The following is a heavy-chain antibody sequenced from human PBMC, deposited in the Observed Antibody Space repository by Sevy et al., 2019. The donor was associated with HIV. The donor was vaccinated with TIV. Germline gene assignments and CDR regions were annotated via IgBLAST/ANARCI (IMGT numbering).Heavy chain of an antibody. J-gene: IGHJ4*02. D-gene: IGHD3-22*01. CDR1: GFNFNTHA. CDR3: AKEGGGYNYDSSGLFDY. CDR2: ISAMGTTT. Sequence: GGSLRLSCAASGFNFNTHAMNWVRQAPGKGLEWVSVISAMGTTTYYGDSVKGRFTISRDNSKNTLYLQMNSLRAEDTAVYYCAKEGGGYNYDSSGLFDYWGQGTLVTVSS. V-gene: IGHV3-23*01.